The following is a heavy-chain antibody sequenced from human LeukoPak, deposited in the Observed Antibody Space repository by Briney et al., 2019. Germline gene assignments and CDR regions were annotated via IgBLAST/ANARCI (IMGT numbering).Heavy chain of an antibody. CDR1: GGSISSYY. V-gene: IGHV4-59*01. CDR3: ARGAAGTGAADY. CDR2: IYYSGST. D-gene: IGHD6-13*01. J-gene: IGHJ4*02. Sequence: PSETLSLTCTVSGGSISSYYWSWIRQPPGKGLEWIGYIYYSGSTKYNPSLKSRLTMSLDTSKNQFSLRLSSVTAADTAVYFCARGAAGTGAADYWGQGTLVTVSS.